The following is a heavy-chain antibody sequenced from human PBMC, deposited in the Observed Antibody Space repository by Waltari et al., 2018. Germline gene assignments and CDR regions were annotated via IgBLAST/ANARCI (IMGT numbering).Heavy chain of an antibody. D-gene: IGHD3-3*01. CDR1: GFTFSSYE. Sequence: EVQLVESGGGLVQPGGSLRLSCAASGFTFSSYEMNWVRPAPGKGLDWVSYISSSGSTIYYADSVKGRFTISRDNAKNSLYLQMNSLRAEDTAVYYCARVRGYYDFWSGYQNDAFDIWGQGTMVTVSS. CDR3: ARVRGYYDFWSGYQNDAFDI. J-gene: IGHJ3*02. CDR2: ISSSGSTI. V-gene: IGHV3-48*03.